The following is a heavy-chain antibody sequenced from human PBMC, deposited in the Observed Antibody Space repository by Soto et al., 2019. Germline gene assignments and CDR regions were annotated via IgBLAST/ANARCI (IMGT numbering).Heavy chain of an antibody. V-gene: IGHV4-31*03. CDR3: ARVHKPPKYYFDY. CDR1: GGSISSGGYY. D-gene: IGHD2-21*01. CDR2: IYYSGST. J-gene: IGHJ4*02. Sequence: TLSLTCTVSGGSISSGGYYWSWIRQHPGKGLEWIGYIYYSGSTYYNPSLKSRVTISVDTSKNQFSLKLSSVTAADTAVYYCARVHKPPKYYFDYWGQGTLVTVSS.